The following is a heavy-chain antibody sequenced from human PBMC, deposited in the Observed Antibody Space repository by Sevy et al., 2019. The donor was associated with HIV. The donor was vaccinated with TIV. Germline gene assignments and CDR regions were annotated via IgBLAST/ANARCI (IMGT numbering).Heavy chain of an antibody. D-gene: IGHD2-15*01. CDR1: GFIFSNYY. J-gene: IGHJ4*02. CDR3: ARVRDRYCSGGSGYYGYFFDY. CDR2: ISDRSDTI. Sequence: GGSLRLSCAASGFIFSNYYMTWVRQAPGKGLEWVSYISDRSDTISYADSVKGRFTISRDNAKNAPYLQTSSLRGEDTAVYYCARVRDRYCSGGSGYYGYFFDYWGQGTLVTVSS. V-gene: IGHV3-48*01.